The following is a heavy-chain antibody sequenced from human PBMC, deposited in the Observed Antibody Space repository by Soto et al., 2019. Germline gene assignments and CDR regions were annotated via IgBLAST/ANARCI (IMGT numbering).Heavy chain of an antibody. CDR2: ISYDGSNK. V-gene: IGHV3-30*18. CDR3: AKCESDYYYYGMDV. CDR1: GFTFSSYG. J-gene: IGHJ6*02. Sequence: QVQLVESGGGVVQPGRSLRLSCAASGFTFSSYGMHGVRQAPGKGLEWVAVISYDGSNKYYADSVKGRFTISRDNSKNTLYLQMNSLRAEDTAVYYCAKCESDYYYYGMDVWGQGTTVTVSS.